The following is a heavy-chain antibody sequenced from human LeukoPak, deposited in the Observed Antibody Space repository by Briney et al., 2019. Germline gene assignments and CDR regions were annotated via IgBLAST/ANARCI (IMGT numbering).Heavy chain of an antibody. CDR3: ARDRGSGWYYFDY. CDR2: IYSGGST. J-gene: IGHJ4*02. CDR1: GFTVSSNY. D-gene: IGHD6-19*01. V-gene: IGHV3-53*01. Sequence: GGSLRLSCAASGFTVSSNYMSWVRQAPGKGLEWVSVIYSGGSTYYADSVKGRFTISRDNSKNTLYLQMNSLRAEDTAVHYCARDRGSGWYYFDYWGQGTLVTVSS.